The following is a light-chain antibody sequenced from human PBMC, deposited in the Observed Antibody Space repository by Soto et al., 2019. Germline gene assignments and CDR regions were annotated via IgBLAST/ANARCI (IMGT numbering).Light chain of an antibody. Sequence: QAVVTQPPSVSGAPGQRVTISCTGSGSTIGAGYDVNWYQQLPGTAPKLLIFGNRNRPSGVPDRFSGSKSGPSASLAITGLQAEDEADYFCQSDDSSLSGSGVFGTGTKVTVL. CDR2: GNR. V-gene: IGLV1-40*01. CDR3: QSDDSSLSGSGV. CDR1: GSTIGAGYD. J-gene: IGLJ1*01.